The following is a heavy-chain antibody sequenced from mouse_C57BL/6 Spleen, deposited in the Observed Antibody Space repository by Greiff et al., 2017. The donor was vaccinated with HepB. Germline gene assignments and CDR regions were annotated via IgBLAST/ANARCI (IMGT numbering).Heavy chain of an antibody. CDR3: ARVRYYYGSSYNFDY. CDR2: IYPGDGDT. CDR1: GYAFSSYW. Sequence: VKLMESGAELVKPGASVKISCKASGYAFSSYWMNWVKQRPGKGLEWIGQIYPGDGDTNYNGKFKGKATLTADKSSSTAYMQLSSLTSEDSAVYFCARVRYYYGSSYNFDYWGQGTTLTVSS. D-gene: IGHD1-1*01. J-gene: IGHJ2*01. V-gene: IGHV1-80*01.